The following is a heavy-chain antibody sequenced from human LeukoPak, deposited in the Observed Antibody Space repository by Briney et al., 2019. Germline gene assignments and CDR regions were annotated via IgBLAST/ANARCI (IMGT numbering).Heavy chain of an antibody. D-gene: IGHD3-22*01. CDR3: ARDRYYYDSSSYFSAFDT. J-gene: IGHJ3*02. CDR1: GGSISSYY. V-gene: IGHV4-4*07. CDR2: VFTSGIISGNT. Sequence: SETLSLTCTVSGGSISSYYWSWIRQPPGKGLEWIGRVFTSGIISGNTNYNPSLKSRVTMSVDSSKNQFSLKLRSVTAADTAVYYCARDRYYYDSSSYFSAFDTWGQGTMVTVSS.